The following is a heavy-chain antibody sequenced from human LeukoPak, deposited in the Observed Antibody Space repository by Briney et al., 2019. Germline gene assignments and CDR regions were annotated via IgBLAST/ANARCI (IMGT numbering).Heavy chain of an antibody. CDR1: GYTFTSYG. Sequence: ALVKVSCKASGYTFTSYGISWVRQAPGQGLEWMGWISAYNGNTNYAQKLQGRVTMTTDTSTSTAYMELRSLRSDDTAVYYCARKVVGATPPDYWGQGTLVTVSS. J-gene: IGHJ4*02. CDR3: ARKVVGATPPDY. D-gene: IGHD1-26*01. CDR2: ISAYNGNT. V-gene: IGHV1-18*01.